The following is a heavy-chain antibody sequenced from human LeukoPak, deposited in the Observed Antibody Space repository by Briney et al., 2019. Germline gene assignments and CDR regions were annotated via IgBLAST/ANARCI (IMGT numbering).Heavy chain of an antibody. CDR2: IYPADSDT. V-gene: IGHV5-51*01. J-gene: IGHJ3*01. D-gene: IGHD3-10*01. Sequence: GESLKISCKGSEYTFTDYWIGWVRQMPGKGLEWMGIIYPADSDTRYGPSFQGQVTISADKFTTTIYLEWSSLKASDTAMYFCARLRGYSGPKDPFDLWGRGTLVTVSS. CDR3: ARLRGYSGPKDPFDL. CDR1: EYTFTDYW.